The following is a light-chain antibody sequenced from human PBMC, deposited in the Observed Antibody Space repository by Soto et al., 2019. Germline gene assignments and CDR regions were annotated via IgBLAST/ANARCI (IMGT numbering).Light chain of an antibody. V-gene: IGKV3-20*01. CDR1: QSVSSSN. Sequence: EIVLTQSPGTLSLSPGERATLSCRASQSVSSSNLAWYQQKPGQAPRLLIFGVSSRASGIPDRFSGSRSGTDFTPTISRLEPEVFAVCYCQQYGCSRYTFGQGTKLEIK. CDR3: QQYGCSRYT. J-gene: IGKJ2*01. CDR2: GVS.